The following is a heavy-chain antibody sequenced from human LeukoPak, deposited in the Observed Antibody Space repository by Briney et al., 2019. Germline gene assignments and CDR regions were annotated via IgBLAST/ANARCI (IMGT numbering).Heavy chain of an antibody. CDR3: ARVSRRRKHHFDY. Sequence: PSETLSLTCTVSGGSISSYYWSWIRQPPGKGLEWIGSIYYSGSTYYNPSLKSRVTISVDTSKNQFSLKLSSVTAADTAVYYCARVSRRRKHHFDYWGQGTLVTVSS. CDR1: GGSISSYY. V-gene: IGHV4-59*12. J-gene: IGHJ4*02. CDR2: IYYSGST.